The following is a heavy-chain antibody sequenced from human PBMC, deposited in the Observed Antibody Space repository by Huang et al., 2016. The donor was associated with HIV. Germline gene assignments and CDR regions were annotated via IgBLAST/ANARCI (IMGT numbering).Heavy chain of an antibody. D-gene: IGHD3-10*01. CDR3: ARRLRYYYGSGRTSGYFDY. CDR1: GFTFGGYW. CDR2: IKQDGSEK. V-gene: IGHV3-7*01. J-gene: IGHJ4*02. Sequence: EVQLVESGGGLVQPGGSLRLSCTASGFTFGGYWMSWVRQVPGKGLEWVANIKQDGSEKYYVDSVKGRFSISRDNAKNSLYLQMNSLRAEDTAVYYCARRLRYYYGSGRTSGYFDYWGQGTLVTVSS.